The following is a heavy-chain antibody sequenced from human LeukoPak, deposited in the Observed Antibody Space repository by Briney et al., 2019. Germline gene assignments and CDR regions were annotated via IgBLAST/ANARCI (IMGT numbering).Heavy chain of an antibody. Sequence: SETLSLTCAVYGGSFSGYYWSWIRQPPGKGLEWIGEINHSGSTNYNPSLKSRVTISVDTSKNQFSLKLSSVTAADTAVYYCARYSSAWHDAFDIWGQGTMVTVSS. V-gene: IGHV4-34*01. CDR1: GGSFSGYY. D-gene: IGHD6-19*01. CDR3: ARYSSAWHDAFDI. J-gene: IGHJ3*02. CDR2: INHSGST.